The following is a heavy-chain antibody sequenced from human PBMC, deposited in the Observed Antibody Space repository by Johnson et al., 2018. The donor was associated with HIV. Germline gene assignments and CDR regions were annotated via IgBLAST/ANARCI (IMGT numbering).Heavy chain of an antibody. J-gene: IGHJ3*02. CDR2: ISSSGGTI. V-gene: IGHV3-11*04. D-gene: IGHD3/OR15-3a*01. Sequence: QVQVVESGGGVVQPGRSLRLSCGASEFILSDYYISWVRQAPEKGLEWISYISSSGGTIFYADSVKGRFTISRDIAKNTLYLQMNSLRAEDTAVYYCARDGRGLDAFDIWGQGTVVTVSS. CDR3: ARDGRGLDAFDI. CDR1: EFILSDYY.